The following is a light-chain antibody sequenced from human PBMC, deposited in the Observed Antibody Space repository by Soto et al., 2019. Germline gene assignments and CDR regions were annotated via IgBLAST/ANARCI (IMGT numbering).Light chain of an antibody. CDR1: QSVSSY. CDR2: DAS. J-gene: IGKJ1*01. CDR3: QQRSNWQRT. Sequence: EIVLTQSPATLSLSPGERATLSCRASQSVSSYLAWFQQKPGQAPRLLIYDASNRATGIPARFSGSGSGTDFTFNISSLAPEDFAVYYCQQRSNWQRTFGQGTKVEIK. V-gene: IGKV3-11*01.